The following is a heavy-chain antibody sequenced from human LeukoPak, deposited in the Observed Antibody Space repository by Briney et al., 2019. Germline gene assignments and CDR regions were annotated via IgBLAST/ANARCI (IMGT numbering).Heavy chain of an antibody. CDR3: AKTRSEPQHQNYYYYMDV. Sequence: GGSLRLSCAASGFTFSSYGMSWVRQAPGKGLEWVSAISGSGGSTYYADSVKGRFTISRDNSKNTLYLQMNSLRAEDTAVYYCAKTRSEPQHQNYYYYMDVWGKGTTVTISS. CDR1: GFTFSSYG. D-gene: IGHD6-13*01. V-gene: IGHV3-23*01. CDR2: ISGSGGST. J-gene: IGHJ6*03.